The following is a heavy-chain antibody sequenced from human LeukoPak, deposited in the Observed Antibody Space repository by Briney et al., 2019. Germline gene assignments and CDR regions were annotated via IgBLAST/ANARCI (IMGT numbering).Heavy chain of an antibody. Sequence: SETLSLTCTVSGDSITNYYCSWIRQSPGKGLEWIGYIYYSGTSNYNPSLKSRVTMSLDTSRNHFFLKLTSVTDADTAIYYCARGSRRELEFNYWGQGTLVTVSS. D-gene: IGHD3-10*01. V-gene: IGHV4-59*01. CDR3: ARGSRRELEFNY. CDR1: GDSITNYY. CDR2: IYYSGTS. J-gene: IGHJ4*02.